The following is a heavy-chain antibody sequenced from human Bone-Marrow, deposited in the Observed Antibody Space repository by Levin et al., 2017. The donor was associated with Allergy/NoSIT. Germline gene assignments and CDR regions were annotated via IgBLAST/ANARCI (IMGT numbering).Heavy chain of an antibody. CDR2: VYYSGST. J-gene: IGHJ4*02. D-gene: IGHD5-24*01. Sequence: PSETLSLTCSVSGDSVRSNNFFWGWIRQPPGKGLQWIGYVYYSGSTFFAPSLESRVSMSVDTPNNLFSLNLNSVTAADTAVYYCARGRDGYKSHFDYWGQGALVTVSS. CDR1: GDSVRSNNFF. V-gene: IGHV4-39*07. CDR3: ARGRDGYKSHFDY.